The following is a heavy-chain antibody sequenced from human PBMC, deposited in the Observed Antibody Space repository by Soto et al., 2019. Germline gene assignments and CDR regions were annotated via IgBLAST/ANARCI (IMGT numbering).Heavy chain of an antibody. V-gene: IGHV4-38-2*02. CDR2: IYHSGST. CDR1: GYSISSGYY. J-gene: IGHJ4*02. CDR3: ARDTGIAVAAFDY. D-gene: IGHD6-19*01. Sequence: PSETLSLTCAVSGYSISSGYYWGWIRQPPGKGLEWIGSIYHSGSTYYNPSLKSRVTISVDTSKNQFSLKLSSVTSADTAVYYCARDTGIAVAAFDYWGQGTLVT.